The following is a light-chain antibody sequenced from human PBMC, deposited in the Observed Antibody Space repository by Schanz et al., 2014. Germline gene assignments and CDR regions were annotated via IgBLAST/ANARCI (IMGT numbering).Light chain of an antibody. CDR1: HSIGNY. Sequence: DVQLTQSPSSLSASVGDGVTMTCRASHSIGNYVNWYQQKAGKAPKLLIYAASTLQSGVPSRFTGSGSGRDFTLTINSLQPHDFAPYYCQQSNNIPFTFGPGPKMDFK. J-gene: IGKJ3*01. CDR2: AAS. V-gene: IGKV1-39*01. CDR3: QQSNNIPFT.